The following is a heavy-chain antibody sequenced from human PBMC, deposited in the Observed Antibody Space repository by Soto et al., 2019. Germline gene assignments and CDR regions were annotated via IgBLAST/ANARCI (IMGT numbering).Heavy chain of an antibody. CDR1: GGTFSSYA. D-gene: IGHD7-27*01. V-gene: IGHV1-69*13. J-gene: IGHJ6*02. CDR2: IIPIFSTA. Sequence: SVKVSCKASGGTFSSYAISWVRQAPGQGLEWMGGIIPIFSTANYAQKFQGRVTITADESTSTAYMELSSLRSEDTAVYYCARDNQTPSSGDYYYYYGMDVWGQGTTVTVSS. CDR3: ARDNQTPSSGDYYYYYGMDV.